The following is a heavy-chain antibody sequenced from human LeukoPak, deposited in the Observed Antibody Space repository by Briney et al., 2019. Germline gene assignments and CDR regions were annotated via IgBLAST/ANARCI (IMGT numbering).Heavy chain of an antibody. V-gene: IGHV4-34*01. CDR3: ARTKSGYDPHRRGGYFDY. Sequence: SETLSLTCAVYGGSFSGYYWSWIRQPPGKGLEWIGEINHSRSTNYNPSLKSRVTISVDTSKNQFSLKLSSVTAADTAVYYCARTKSGYDPHRRGGYFDYWGQGTLVTVSS. CDR1: GGSFSGYY. D-gene: IGHD5-12*01. CDR2: INHSRST. J-gene: IGHJ4*02.